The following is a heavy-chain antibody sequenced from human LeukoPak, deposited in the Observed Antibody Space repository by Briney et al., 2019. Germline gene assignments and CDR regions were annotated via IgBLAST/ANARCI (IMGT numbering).Heavy chain of an antibody. V-gene: IGHV3-7*01. CDR2: IKRDGSEK. Sequence: PGGTLRLSCAASGFTLSSYWMSWVRQAPGKGLEWVANIKRDGSEKYYVDSVKGRFTISRDNAKNSLFLQMNSLRVEDTAVYYCVRDDGAVKPCWGQGTLVTVSS. J-gene: IGHJ4*02. CDR3: VRDDGAVKPC. D-gene: IGHD6-19*01. CDR1: GFTLSSYW.